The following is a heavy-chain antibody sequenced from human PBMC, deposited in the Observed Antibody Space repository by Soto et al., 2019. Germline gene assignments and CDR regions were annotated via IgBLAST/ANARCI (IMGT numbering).Heavy chain of an antibody. J-gene: IGHJ3*02. V-gene: IGHV5-51*01. CDR2: IFPGDSDT. CDR1: GYNFANYW. CDR3: AAGYTTGLDAFDI. D-gene: IGHD6-13*01. Sequence: GESLKISCKGSGYNFANYWIGWVRQMPGKGLEWMGMIFPGDSDTKNSPSLQGQITMSVDKSDSSAYLQWRSLKASDTAMYYCAAGYTTGLDAFDIWGQGTMVTVSS.